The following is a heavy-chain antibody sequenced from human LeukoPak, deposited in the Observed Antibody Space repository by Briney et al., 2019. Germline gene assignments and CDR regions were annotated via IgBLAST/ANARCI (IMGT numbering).Heavy chain of an antibody. CDR2: INPNSGGT. Sequence: ASVKVSCKASGYTFTGYYMHWVRRAPGQGLEWMGWINPNSGGTNYAQKFQGRVTMTRDTSISTAYMELSRLRSDDTAVYYCARDLVAVAGTPLWYFDYWGQGTLVTVSS. CDR1: GYTFTGYY. CDR3: ARDLVAVAGTPLWYFDY. J-gene: IGHJ4*02. D-gene: IGHD6-19*01. V-gene: IGHV1-2*02.